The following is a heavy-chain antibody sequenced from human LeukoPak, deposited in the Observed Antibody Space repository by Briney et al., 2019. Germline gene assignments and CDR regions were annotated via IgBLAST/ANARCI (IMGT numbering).Heavy chain of an antibody. D-gene: IGHD3-22*01. Sequence: GGSLRLSCAASGFTFSSYGMHWVRQAPGKGLEWVAFIRYDGSNKYYADSVKGRFTISRDNSKNTPYLQMNSLRAEDTAVYYCAKDPLYYYDSSGYFDYWGQGTLVTVSS. V-gene: IGHV3-30*02. CDR1: GFTFSSYG. CDR3: AKDPLYYYDSSGYFDY. J-gene: IGHJ4*02. CDR2: IRYDGSNK.